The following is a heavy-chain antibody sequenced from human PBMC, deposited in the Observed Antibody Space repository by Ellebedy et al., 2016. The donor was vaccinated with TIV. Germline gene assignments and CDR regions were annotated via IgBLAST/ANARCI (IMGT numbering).Heavy chain of an antibody. J-gene: IGHJ4*02. CDR2: ISYDAVHK. D-gene: IGHD3-10*01. V-gene: IGHV3-30*04. CDR3: ARDEDGDFDY. Sequence: GESLKISCAASGFDFNIYAIAWVRQAPGKGLEWVAFISYDAVHKTYAEFVKGRFTISRDNSQNTLYLQMSSLRPDDTAVYYCARDEDGDFDYWGQGALVTVSS. CDR1: GFDFNIYA.